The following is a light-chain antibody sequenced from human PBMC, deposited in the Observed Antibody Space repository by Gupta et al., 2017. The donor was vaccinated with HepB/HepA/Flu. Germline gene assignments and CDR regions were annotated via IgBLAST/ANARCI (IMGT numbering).Light chain of an antibody. J-gene: IGKJ2*01. Sequence: IQMTQSPSSLSASVGDRVTITCRASQSISSYLNWYQQKPGKAPNLLIYAASNLQSGAPSRFSGGGYGTDFTLTISSLQPEDLATYYCQQSHSLPQTFGRGPSWRSN. V-gene: IGKV1-39*01. CDR1: QSISSY. CDR2: AAS. CDR3: QQSHSLPQT.